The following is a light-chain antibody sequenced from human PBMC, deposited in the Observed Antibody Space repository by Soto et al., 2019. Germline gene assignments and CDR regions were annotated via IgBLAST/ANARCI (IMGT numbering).Light chain of an antibody. CDR3: QQSVSSPWA. J-gene: IGKJ1*01. CDR2: GAS. V-gene: IGKV3-20*01. CDR1: QSVSSSF. Sequence: EIVLAQSPGTLSLSPGESATLSCRASQSVSSSFLAWYQQKAGQAPRLLIYGASRRATGIPDRFSGSGSGTDFTLTISRLEPEDFAVYYCQQSVSSPWASGKVTQVDIK.